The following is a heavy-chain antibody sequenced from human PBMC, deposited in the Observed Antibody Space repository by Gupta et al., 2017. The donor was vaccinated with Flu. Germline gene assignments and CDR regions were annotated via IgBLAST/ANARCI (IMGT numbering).Heavy chain of an antibody. Sequence: EVHLLESGGGLVQPGGSLRPSCPASGFTFTRHALSWVRQAPGKGLEWVAYVTGTGDTAVYEDSLRGRFTISSDSSKNTVYLEMNNLRVEDTAVYYCARDDDDDFRFQFWYKDWGQGTLVSVS. V-gene: IGHV3-23*01. CDR2: VTGTGDTA. CDR1: GFTFTRHA. CDR3: ARDDDDDFRFQFWYKD. J-gene: IGHJ1*01. D-gene: IGHD3/OR15-3a*01.